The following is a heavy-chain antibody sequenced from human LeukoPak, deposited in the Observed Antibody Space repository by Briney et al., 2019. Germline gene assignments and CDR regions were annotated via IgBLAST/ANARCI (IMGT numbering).Heavy chain of an antibody. CDR1: GFTFDDYA. CDR3: AKDRPLTTVTHLFDY. Sequence: GGSLRLSCAASGFTFDDYAMHWVRQAPGKGLEWVSGISWNSGSIGYADSVKGRFTISRDNSKNTLYLQMNSLRAEDTAVYYCAKDRPLTTVTHLFDYWGQGTLVTVSS. D-gene: IGHD4-17*01. V-gene: IGHV3-9*01. CDR2: ISWNSGSI. J-gene: IGHJ4*02.